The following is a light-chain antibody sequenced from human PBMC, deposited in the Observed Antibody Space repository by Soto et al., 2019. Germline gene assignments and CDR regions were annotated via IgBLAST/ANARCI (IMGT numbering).Light chain of an antibody. V-gene: IGLV1-36*01. CDR2: YDD. J-gene: IGLJ1*01. CDR3: AAWDDSLNGHV. Sequence: QSVLTQPPSVSEAPRQRVTISCSGSSSNIGNNAVNWYQQLPGKAPKLLIYYDDLLPSWVSDRFSGSKSGTSASLAISGRQSEDEADYYCAAWDDSLNGHVFGTGTKLTVL. CDR1: SSNIGNNA.